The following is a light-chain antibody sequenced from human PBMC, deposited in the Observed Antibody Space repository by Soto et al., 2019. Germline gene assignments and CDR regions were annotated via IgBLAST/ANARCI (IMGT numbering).Light chain of an antibody. CDR3: QQLKT. V-gene: IGKV1-5*03. CDR1: QSISSW. Sequence: DIQMTQSPSTLSASVGDRVTITCRASQSISSWLAWYQQKPGKAPKLLIYKTFSLESGVPSRFSGSGSGTEFTLTISSLQPDDFATYYCQQLKTFGQGTKVEIK. CDR2: KTF. J-gene: IGKJ1*01.